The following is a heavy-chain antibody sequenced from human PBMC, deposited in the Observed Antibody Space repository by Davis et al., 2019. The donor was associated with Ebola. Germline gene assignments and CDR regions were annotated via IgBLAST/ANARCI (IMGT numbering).Heavy chain of an antibody. CDR2: MRSKGFGGTT. CDR1: GFTFGDYA. D-gene: IGHD4-23*01. V-gene: IGHV3-49*03. J-gene: IGHJ4*02. Sequence: GGSLRLSCTASGFTFGDYAMSWFRQAPGKGLEWVGFMRSKGFGGTTEYAASVKGRFTISRDDSKGIAYLQMNSLTTEDTAVYYCTRRGTVVTPDYWGQGTLVTVSS. CDR3: TRRGTVVTPDY.